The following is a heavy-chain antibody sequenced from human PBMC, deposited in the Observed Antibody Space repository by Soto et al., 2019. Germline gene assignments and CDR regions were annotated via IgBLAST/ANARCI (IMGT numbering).Heavy chain of an antibody. J-gene: IGHJ5*02. V-gene: IGHV4-30-4*01. D-gene: IGHD6-25*01. Sequence: PSETLSLTCTVSGGSISSGDYYWSWIRQPPGKGLEWIGYIYYSGSTYYNPSLKSRVTISVDTSKNQFSLKLSSVTAADTAVYYCARDAVRDGYNPWGQGTLVTVSS. CDR1: GGSISSGDYY. CDR3: ARDAVRDGYNP. CDR2: IYYSGST.